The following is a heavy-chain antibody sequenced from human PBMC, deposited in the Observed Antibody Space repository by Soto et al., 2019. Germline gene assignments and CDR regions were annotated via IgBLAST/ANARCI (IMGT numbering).Heavy chain of an antibody. D-gene: IGHD3-10*01. CDR2: SSSSSSYT. CDR1: GFTFSDYY. J-gene: IGHJ4*02. CDR3: ARGPYGSYYFDY. V-gene: IGHV3-11*05. Sequence: QVQLVESGGGLVKPGGSLRLSCAASGFTFSDYYMSWIRQAPGKGLECVSYSSSSSSYTNYADSVKGRFTISRDNAKSSLYLQMNSLRAEDTAVYYCARGPYGSYYFDYWGQGTLVTVSS.